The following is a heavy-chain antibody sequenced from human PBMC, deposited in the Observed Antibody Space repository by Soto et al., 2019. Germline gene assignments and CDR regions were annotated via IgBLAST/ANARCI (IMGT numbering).Heavy chain of an antibody. CDR3: ARGISMIVEVQRDAPDKYYFDS. D-gene: IGHD3-22*01. V-gene: IGHV4-34*01. CDR2: INHSGST. Sequence: QVQLQQWGAGLLKPSKTLSLTCAVYGGSFSGYYWSWIRQPPGKGLEWIGEINHSGSTSSNPSPKSRVTISVDTSKNQFSLKLSSVTAADTAVYYCARGISMIVEVQRDAPDKYYFDSWGQGTLVTVSS. J-gene: IGHJ4*02. CDR1: GGSFSGYY.